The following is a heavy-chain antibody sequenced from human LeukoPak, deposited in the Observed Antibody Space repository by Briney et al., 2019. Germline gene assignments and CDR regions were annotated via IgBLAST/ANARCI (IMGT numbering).Heavy chain of an antibody. CDR3: TRTTVTIADWFDL. J-gene: IGHJ5*01. Sequence: PGGSRKLSCAASGFTFSGSAMHWVRQSSGKGREGCGRFITKGKSYATEYTASVQGRFTISSDDLNNTAYLQMNSLKIADTAVYYCTRTTVTIADWFDLWGQGTMVTVSS. V-gene: IGHV3-73*01. CDR1: GFTFSGSA. CDR2: FITKGKSYAT. D-gene: IGHD4-17*01.